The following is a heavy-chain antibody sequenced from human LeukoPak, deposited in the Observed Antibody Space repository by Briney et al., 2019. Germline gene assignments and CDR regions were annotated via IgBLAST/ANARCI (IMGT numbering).Heavy chain of an antibody. J-gene: IGHJ3*02. V-gene: IGHV3-7*01. CDR3: ARESTHDAFDI. D-gene: IGHD2-15*01. Sequence: PGGSLRLSCAASGFTFSSYWMSWVRQAPGKGLEWVANIKQDGSEKYYVDSVKGRFTISRDNAKNSPYLQMNSLRAEDTAVYYCARESTHDAFDIWGQGTMVTVSS. CDR2: IKQDGSEK. CDR1: GFTFSSYW.